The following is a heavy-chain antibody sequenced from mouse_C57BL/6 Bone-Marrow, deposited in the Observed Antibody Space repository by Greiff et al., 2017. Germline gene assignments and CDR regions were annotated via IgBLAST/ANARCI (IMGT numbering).Heavy chain of an antibody. CDR3: AKWGSFAY. J-gene: IGHJ3*01. Sequence: QVQLQQSGAELARPGASVKMSCKASGYTFTIYTMHWVKQRPGQGLEWIGYINPSSGYTKYNQKFKDKATLTADKSSSTAYMQLSSLTSEDSAVYYCAKWGSFAYWGQGTLVTVSA. V-gene: IGHV1-4*01. CDR1: GYTFTIYT. CDR2: INPSSGYT.